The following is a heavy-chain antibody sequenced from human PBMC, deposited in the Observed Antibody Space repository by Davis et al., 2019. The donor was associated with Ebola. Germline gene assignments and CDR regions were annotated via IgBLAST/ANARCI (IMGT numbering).Heavy chain of an antibody. V-gene: IGHV3-7*01. Sequence: GESLKISCAASGFTFSSYWMSWVRQAPGKGLEWVANIKQDGSEKYYVDSVKGRFTISRDNAKNSLYLQMNSLRAEDTAVYYCARGVAAAATYVWFDPWGQGTLVTVSS. J-gene: IGHJ5*02. D-gene: IGHD6-13*01. CDR2: IKQDGSEK. CDR3: ARGVAAAATYVWFDP. CDR1: GFTFSSYW.